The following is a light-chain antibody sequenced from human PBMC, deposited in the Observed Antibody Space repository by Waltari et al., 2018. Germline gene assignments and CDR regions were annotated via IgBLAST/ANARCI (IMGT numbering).Light chain of an antibody. CDR2: NVS. V-gene: IGLV2-14*03. CDR3: TAHGPGSATI. J-gene: IGLJ1*01. Sequence: QSAVTQPVSVSGSPGQSITLSCAGSSSDIGAFKYVSSYPQHPGAAPNVFIYNVSERPAGVSSRFSGSKSGNTASLTISGLQTEDEADYYCTAHGPGSATIFGTGTRVSVL. CDR1: SSDIGAFKY.